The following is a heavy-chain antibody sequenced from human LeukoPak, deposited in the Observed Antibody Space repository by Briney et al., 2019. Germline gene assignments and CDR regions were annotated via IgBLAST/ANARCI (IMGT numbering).Heavy chain of an antibody. Sequence: GGSLRLSCAASGFTFSSYWMSWVRQAPGKGLEWVANIKQDGSEKYYVDSVKGRFTISRDNAKNSLYLQMNSLRAEDTAVYYCANDDISSSWSFDYWGQGTLVTVSS. V-gene: IGHV3-7*01. CDR1: GFTFSSYW. CDR3: ANDDISSSWSFDY. J-gene: IGHJ4*02. D-gene: IGHD6-13*01. CDR2: IKQDGSEK.